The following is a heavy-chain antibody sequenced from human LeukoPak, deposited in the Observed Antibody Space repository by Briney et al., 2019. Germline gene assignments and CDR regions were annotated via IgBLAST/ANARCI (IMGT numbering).Heavy chain of an antibody. CDR2: IIPIFGTA. J-gene: IGHJ6*03. V-gene: IGHV1-69*01. CDR1: GGTFSSYA. D-gene: IGHD3-10*01. Sequence: GSSVKVSCKASGGTFSSYAISWVRQAPGQGLEWMGGIIPIFGTANYAQKFQGRVTITADESTSTAYMELSSLRSEDTAVYYCARGPRITVIRGGQWHCYMDVWGKGTTVTISS. CDR3: ARGPRITVIRGGQWHCYMDV.